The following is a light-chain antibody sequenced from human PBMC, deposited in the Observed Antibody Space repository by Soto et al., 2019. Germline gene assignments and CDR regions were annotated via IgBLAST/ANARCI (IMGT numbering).Light chain of an antibody. CDR3: QHYNSYSEA. J-gene: IGKJ1*01. V-gene: IGKV1-9*01. CDR1: QGISSY. CDR2: LAS. Sequence: DIQLTHAPSSLSASVVYRVTITFLASQGISSYLAWYQQKPGKAPKLLIYLASTLQSGVPSRFSGSGSGTEFTLTISSLQPDDFATYYCQHYNSYSEAFGQGTKVDIK.